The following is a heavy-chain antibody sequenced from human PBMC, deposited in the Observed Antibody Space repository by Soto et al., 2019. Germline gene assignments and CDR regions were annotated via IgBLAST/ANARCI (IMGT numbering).Heavy chain of an antibody. J-gene: IGHJ4*02. CDR1: GGSISSYY. Sequence: SETLSLTCTVSGGSISSYYWSWIRQPPGRGLEWIGYIYYSGSTNYNPSLKSRVTISVDTSKNQFSLKLSSATAADTAVYYCARGGPVYFDYWGQGTLVTVSS. CDR2: IYYSGST. D-gene: IGHD1-26*01. V-gene: IGHV4-59*08. CDR3: ARGGPVYFDY.